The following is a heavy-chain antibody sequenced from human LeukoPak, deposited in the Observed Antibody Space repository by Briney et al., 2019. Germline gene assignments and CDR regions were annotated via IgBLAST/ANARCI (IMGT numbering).Heavy chain of an antibody. CDR2: ISDSGGST. J-gene: IGHJ4*02. CDR1: GITLSHYG. D-gene: IGHD3-22*01. V-gene: IGHV3-23*01. CDR3: AKRGVVIRVILVGFHKEAYYFDS. Sequence: PGGSLRLSCAVSGITLSHYGMSWIRQAPGKGLAWVAGISDSGGSTNYADSVKSRFTISRDNPKNTLYLQMNSLGAEDTAVYFCAKRGVVIRVILVGFHKEAYYFDSRGQGALVTVSS.